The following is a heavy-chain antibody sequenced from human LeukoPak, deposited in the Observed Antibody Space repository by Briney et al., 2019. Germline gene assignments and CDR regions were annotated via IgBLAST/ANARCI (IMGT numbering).Heavy chain of an antibody. J-gene: IGHJ5*02. CDR3: AKDQSQAYSNYIPFDP. Sequence: ASVKVSCKASGYTFTSYYMHWVRQAPGQGLEWMGGIIPIFGTANYAQKFQGRVTITADKSTSTAYMELSSLRSEDTAVYYCAKDQSQAYSNYIPFDPWGQGTLVTVSS. CDR2: IIPIFGTA. V-gene: IGHV1-69*06. CDR1: GYTFTSYY. D-gene: IGHD4-11*01.